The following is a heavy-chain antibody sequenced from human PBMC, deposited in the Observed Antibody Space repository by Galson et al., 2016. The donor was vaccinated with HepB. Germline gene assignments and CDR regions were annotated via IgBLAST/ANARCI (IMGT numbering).Heavy chain of an antibody. CDR2: MYIDGNA. V-gene: IGHV3-53*01. CDR3: ARDPPVGTAGGLDI. CDR1: GLSVSSNY. J-gene: IGHJ3*02. Sequence: LRLSCAASGLSVSSNYMSWIRQAPGKGLEWVSVMYIDGNAYYADSVKGRFTLSRDNSQNTVYLQMSSLRGEDTAMYYCARDPPVGTAGGLDIWGHGTMVSVSS. D-gene: IGHD4-23*01.